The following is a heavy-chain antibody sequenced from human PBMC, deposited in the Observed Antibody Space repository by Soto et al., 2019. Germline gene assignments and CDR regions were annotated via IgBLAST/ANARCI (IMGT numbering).Heavy chain of an antibody. CDR3: AREAARPGYYYYYMDV. V-gene: IGHV3-21*01. CDR2: ISSSSSYI. J-gene: IGHJ6*03. D-gene: IGHD6-6*01. CDR1: GFTFSSYS. Sequence: EVQLVESGGGLVKPGGSLRLSCAASGFTFSSYSMNWVRQAPGKGLEWVSSISSSSSYIYYADSVKGRFTISRDNAKNSLYRQMNSLRAEDTAVYYCAREAARPGYYYYYMDVWGKGTTVTVSS.